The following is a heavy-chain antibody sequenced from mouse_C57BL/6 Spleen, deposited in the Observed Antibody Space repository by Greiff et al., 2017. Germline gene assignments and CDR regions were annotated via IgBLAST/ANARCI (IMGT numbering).Heavy chain of an antibody. CDR3: ARDPLYSNYDDYAMDY. CDR2: ISDGGSYT. D-gene: IGHD2-5*01. Sequence: DVQLVESGGGLVKPGGSLKLSCAASGFTFSSYAMSWVRQTPEKRLEWVATISDGGSYTYYPDNVKGRFTISRDNAKNNLYLQMSHLKSEDTAMYYCARDPLYSNYDDYAMDYWGQGTSVTVSS. V-gene: IGHV5-4*01. CDR1: GFTFSSYA. J-gene: IGHJ4*01.